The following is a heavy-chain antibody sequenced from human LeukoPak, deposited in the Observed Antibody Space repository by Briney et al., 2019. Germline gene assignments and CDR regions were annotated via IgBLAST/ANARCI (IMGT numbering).Heavy chain of an antibody. D-gene: IGHD1-26*01. V-gene: IGHV5-51*01. CDR3: ARLADTTS. CDR2: IYPGDSDT. CDR1: GYTFTNYW. Sequence: GESLKISCKGSGYTFTNYWIAWVRQMPGKGLEWMGIIYPGDSDTRYSPSFQGQVTISADKSTTAYLQWSSLKASDTAMYFCARLADTTSWGQGTLVTVSS. J-gene: IGHJ5*02.